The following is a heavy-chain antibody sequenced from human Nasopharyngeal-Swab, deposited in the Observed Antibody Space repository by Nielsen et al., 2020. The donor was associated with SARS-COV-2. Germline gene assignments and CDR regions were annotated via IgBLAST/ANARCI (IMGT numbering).Heavy chain of an antibody. CDR2: IYYSGST. Sequence: GSLRLSCTVSGGSISSSSYYWGWIRQPPGKGLEWIGSIYYSGSTHYNPSLKSRVTISVDTSKNQFSLKLSSVTAADTAVYYCARQIWLRFSWFDPWGQGTLVTVSS. CDR3: ARQIWLRFSWFDP. D-gene: IGHD5-12*01. CDR1: GGSISSSSYY. J-gene: IGHJ5*02. V-gene: IGHV4-39*01.